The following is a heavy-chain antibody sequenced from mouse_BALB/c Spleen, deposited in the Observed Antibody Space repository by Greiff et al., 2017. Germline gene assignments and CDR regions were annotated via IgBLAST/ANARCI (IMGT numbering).Heavy chain of an antibody. D-gene: IGHD1-1*01. CDR1: GFTFTDYY. J-gene: IGHJ4*01. CDR2: IRNKANGYRT. Sequence: EVKLMESGGGLVQPGGSLRLSCATSGFTFTDYYMSWVRQPPGKALEWLGFIRNKANGYRTEYSASVKGRFTISRDNSQSILYLQMNTLRAEDSATYYCARDSYGSSYAMDYWGQGTSVTVSS. V-gene: IGHV7-3*02. CDR3: ARDSYGSSYAMDY.